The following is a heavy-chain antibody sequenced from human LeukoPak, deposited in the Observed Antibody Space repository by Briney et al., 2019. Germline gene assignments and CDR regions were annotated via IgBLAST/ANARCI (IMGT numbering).Heavy chain of an antibody. CDR2: IYYSGST. Sequence: SETLSLTCTVSGGSISSNYWSWIRQPPGKGLEWIGYIYYSGSTNYNPSLKSRVTISIDTSKNQFSLKLSSVTAADTAVYYCARGNYGGNNYYYYHMDVWGKGTTVTVSS. CDR1: GGSISSNY. CDR3: ARGNYGGNNYYYYHMDV. D-gene: IGHD4-23*01. J-gene: IGHJ6*03. V-gene: IGHV4-59*12.